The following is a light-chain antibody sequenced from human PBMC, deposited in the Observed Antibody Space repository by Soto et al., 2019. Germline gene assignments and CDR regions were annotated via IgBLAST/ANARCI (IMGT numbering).Light chain of an antibody. CDR3: QEYNDWPLRT. CDR2: DAS. Sequence: EFVLTQSPGTLSLSPGERATLSCRASQTVRNNYLAWYQQKPGQAPRLLIYDASSRATGIPDRFSGGGSGTEFTLTISSLESDDFALYFCQEYNDWPLRTFGQGTKVEIK. J-gene: IGKJ1*01. V-gene: IGKV3-20*01. CDR1: QTVRNNY.